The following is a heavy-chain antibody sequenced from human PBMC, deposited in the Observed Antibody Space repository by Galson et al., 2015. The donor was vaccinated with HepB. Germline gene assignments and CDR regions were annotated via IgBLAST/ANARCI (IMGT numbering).Heavy chain of an antibody. J-gene: IGHJ3*02. CDR2: IIPILGIA. Sequence: SVKVSCKASGGTFSSYAISWVRQAPGQGLEWMGRIIPILGIANYAQKFQGRVTITADKSTSTAYMELSSLRSEDTAVYYCAGRIAAAGPAAFDIWGQGTMATVSS. CDR3: AGRIAAAGPAAFDI. CDR1: GGTFSSYA. V-gene: IGHV1-69*04. D-gene: IGHD6-13*01.